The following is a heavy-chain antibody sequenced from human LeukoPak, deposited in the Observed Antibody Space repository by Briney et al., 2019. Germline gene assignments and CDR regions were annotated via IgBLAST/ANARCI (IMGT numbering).Heavy chain of an antibody. CDR1: GYTFTCNY. CDR2: ISPSGGST. D-gene: IGHD1-1*01. V-gene: IGHV1-46*01. CDR3: ARAQLVGYYYMDV. Sequence: ASVKVSCKAFGYTFTCNYMHWVRQAPGQGPEWMGVISPSGGSTTYAQKFQGRVTLTRDMSTSTDYLELSSLRSDDTAVYYCARAQLVGYYYMDVWGKGTTVTVSS. J-gene: IGHJ6*03.